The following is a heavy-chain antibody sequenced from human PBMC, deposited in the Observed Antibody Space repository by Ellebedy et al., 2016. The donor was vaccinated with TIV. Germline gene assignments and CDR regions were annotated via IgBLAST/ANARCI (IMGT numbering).Heavy chain of an antibody. CDR1: GGSISSYY. J-gene: IGHJ5*02. Sequence: SETLSLXXTVSGGSISSYYWSWIRQPPGKGLEWIGEINHSGSTNYNPSLKSRVTMSVDTSKNQFSLKLSSVTAVDTAVYYCARNNYYDFWSGSPGWFDPWGQGTLVTVSS. CDR2: INHSGST. CDR3: ARNNYYDFWSGSPGWFDP. D-gene: IGHD3-3*01. V-gene: IGHV4-34*01.